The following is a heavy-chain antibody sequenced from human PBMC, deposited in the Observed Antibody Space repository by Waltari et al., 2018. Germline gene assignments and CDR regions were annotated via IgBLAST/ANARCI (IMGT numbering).Heavy chain of an antibody. Sequence: EVQLVESGGGLVKPGGSLRLSCAASGFTFSSYSLNWLRQAPGKGLEWVSSISSSSSYIYYADSVKGRFTISRDNAKNSLYLQMNSLRAEDTAVYYCARANSGSIGTDPWGQGTLVTVSS. CDR3: ARANSGSIGTDP. CDR1: GFTFSSYS. D-gene: IGHD1-26*01. V-gene: IGHV3-21*01. CDR2: ISSSSSYI. J-gene: IGHJ5*02.